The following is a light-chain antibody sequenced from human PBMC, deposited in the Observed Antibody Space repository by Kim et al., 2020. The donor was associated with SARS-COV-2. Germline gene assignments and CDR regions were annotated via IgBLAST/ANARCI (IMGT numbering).Light chain of an antibody. Sequence: DIQMTQSPSSLSAAVGDRVTITCRASQSISSYLNWNQQKPGKAPKLLIYAASSLQSGVPARFSGNGSGTDFTLTISSLQPEEFATDYCQQSYSTPITFGKGTRLEIK. V-gene: IGKV1-39*01. CDR2: AAS. J-gene: IGKJ5*01. CDR1: QSISSY. CDR3: QQSYSTPIT.